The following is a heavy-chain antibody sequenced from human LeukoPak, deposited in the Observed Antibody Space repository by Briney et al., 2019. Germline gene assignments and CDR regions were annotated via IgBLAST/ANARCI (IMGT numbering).Heavy chain of an antibody. V-gene: IGHV3-7*01. CDR3: ARDGDSGSYYWTPGLDY. D-gene: IGHD1-26*01. Sequence: GGSLRLSCAASGFTFRPYGMHWVRQAPGKGLEWVANIKQDGSEKYYVDSVKGRFTISRDNAKNSLYLQMNSLRAEDTAVYYCARDGDSGSYYWTPGLDYWGQGTLVTVSS. J-gene: IGHJ4*02. CDR1: GFTFRPYG. CDR2: IKQDGSEK.